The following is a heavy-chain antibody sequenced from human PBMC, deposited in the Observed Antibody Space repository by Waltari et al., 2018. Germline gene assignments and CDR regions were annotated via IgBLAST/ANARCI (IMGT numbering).Heavy chain of an antibody. CDR1: GNNLNTFW. J-gene: IGHJ4*02. V-gene: IGHV5-51*01. CDR3: ASGDHFVVDS. Sequence: VKVVQSGAEVKKPGESLRISCKVSGNNLNTFWITWVRRMPGKGLEWVGAIDRGDLDTRYSPPVRGHVNISADKSIHTAYLQLESLKISDTAIYFCASGDHFVVDSWGQGSLVTVSS. D-gene: IGHD7-27*01. CDR2: IDRGDLDT.